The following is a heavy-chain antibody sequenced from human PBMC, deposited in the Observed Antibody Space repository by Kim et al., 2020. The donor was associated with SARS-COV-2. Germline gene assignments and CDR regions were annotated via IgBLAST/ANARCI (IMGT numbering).Heavy chain of an antibody. J-gene: IGHJ4*02. CDR3: ARTSSSWFYFDY. D-gene: IGHD6-13*01. Sequence: YNPSLKSRVTISVDTSKNQFSLKLSSVTAADTAVYYCARTSSSWFYFDYWGQGTLVTVSS. V-gene: IGHV4-4*09.